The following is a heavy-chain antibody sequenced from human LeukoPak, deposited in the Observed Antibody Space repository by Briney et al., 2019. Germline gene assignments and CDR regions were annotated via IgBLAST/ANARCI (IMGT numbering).Heavy chain of an antibody. CDR1: GAFISSGTYY. CDR3: ARLIRRFGVFNWFDP. D-gene: IGHD3-10*01. Sequence: SQTLSLTCTVSGAFISSGTYYWSWIRQPAGKGLEWIGRFYISGSTHYNPSLKSRVTISVDTSKNQFSLKLSSVTAADTAVYYCARLIRRFGVFNWFDPWGQGTLVTVSS. V-gene: IGHV4-61*02. CDR2: FYISGST. J-gene: IGHJ5*02.